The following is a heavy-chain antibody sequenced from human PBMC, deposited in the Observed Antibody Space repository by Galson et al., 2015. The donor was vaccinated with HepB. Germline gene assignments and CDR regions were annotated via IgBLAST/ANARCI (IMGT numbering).Heavy chain of an antibody. CDR3: AKVVEGKQQGHMDV. J-gene: IGHJ6*02. CDR1: GFTFSSYA. CDR2: ISGSGSST. D-gene: IGHD6-13*01. Sequence: SLRLSCAASGFTFSSYAMSWVRQAPGKGLEWVSAISGSGSSTYYADSVKGRFTIPRDNSKNTLYLQMNSLRAEDTAVYYCAKVVEGKQQGHMDVWGQGTTVTVSS. V-gene: IGHV3-23*01.